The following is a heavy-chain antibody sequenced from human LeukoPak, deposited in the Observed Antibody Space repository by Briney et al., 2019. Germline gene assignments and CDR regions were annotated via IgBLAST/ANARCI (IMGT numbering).Heavy chain of an antibody. D-gene: IGHD3-22*01. CDR1: GGSISSSSYY. Sequence: PSETLSLTCTVSGGSISSSSYYWGWIRQPPGKGLEWIGSIYYSGSTYYNPSLKSRVTISVDTSKNQFSLKLSSVTAADTAVYYRARITMIVVVNLGWFDPWGQGTLVTVSS. CDR2: IYYSGST. CDR3: ARITMIVVVNLGWFDP. V-gene: IGHV4-39*01. J-gene: IGHJ5*02.